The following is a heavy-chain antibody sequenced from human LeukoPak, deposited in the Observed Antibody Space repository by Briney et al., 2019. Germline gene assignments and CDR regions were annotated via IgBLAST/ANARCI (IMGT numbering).Heavy chain of an antibody. CDR3: ARVIRAAPGKGYFDY. CDR1: GFTITNYW. D-gene: IGHD6-13*01. V-gene: IGHV3-7*03. CDR2: IKKDGSVE. Sequence: PGGSLRLSCAVSGFTITNYWMSWVRQAPGKGLEWVASIKKDGSVEFYVDSVKGRFTISRDSAKNSLCLQMNSLRAEDTAIYYCARVIRAAPGKGYFDYWGQGTLVTVSS. J-gene: IGHJ4*02.